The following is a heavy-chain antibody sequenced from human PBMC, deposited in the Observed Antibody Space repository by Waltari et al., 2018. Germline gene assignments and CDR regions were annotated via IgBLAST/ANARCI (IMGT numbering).Heavy chain of an antibody. CDR3: ARDSLETGDPWFFDL. CDR1: GGSISTGSHC. CDR2: IHTSGGT. J-gene: IGHJ2*01. D-gene: IGHD7-27*01. Sequence: QVQLQQSGPGLVKPSQTLSLTCTVSGGSISTGSHCWNWIRQPAGKGLEWIGRIHTSGGTKYKPSLKSRVTISVDTSQNQFSLNLNSVTAADTALYFCARDSLETGDPWFFDLWGRGTLVTVSS. V-gene: IGHV4-61*02.